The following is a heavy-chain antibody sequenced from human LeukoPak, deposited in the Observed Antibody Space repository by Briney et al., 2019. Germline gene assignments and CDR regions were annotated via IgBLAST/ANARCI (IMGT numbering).Heavy chain of an antibody. J-gene: IGHJ4*02. Sequence: PSETLSLTCAVSGVSISSNLWWTWVRRPPGKGLEWIAEIHHSGSINYNPSLKSLVTISVDKAKNQFSLNLNSVTAADTAVYYCARGGDRSFDYWGQGTLVTVSS. D-gene: IGHD3-10*01. V-gene: IGHV4-4*02. CDR3: ARGGDRSFDY. CDR1: GVSISSNLW. CDR2: IHHSGSI.